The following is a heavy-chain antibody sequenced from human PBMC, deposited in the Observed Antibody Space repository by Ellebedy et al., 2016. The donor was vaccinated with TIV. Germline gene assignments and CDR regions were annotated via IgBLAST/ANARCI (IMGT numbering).Heavy chain of an antibody. Sequence: AASVKVSCKASGYTFTSYDINWVRQATGQGLEWMGWMNPNSGNTGYAQKFQGRVTITRNTSISTAYMELSSLRSDDTAVYYCASDPGGYSGSSGDYWGQGTLVTVSS. CDR2: MNPNSGNT. CDR1: GYTFTSYD. CDR3: ASDPGGYSGSSGDY. D-gene: IGHD1-26*01. V-gene: IGHV1-8*03. J-gene: IGHJ4*02.